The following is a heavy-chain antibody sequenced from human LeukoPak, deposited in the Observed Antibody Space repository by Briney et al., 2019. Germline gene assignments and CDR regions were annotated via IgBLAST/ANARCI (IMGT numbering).Heavy chain of an antibody. J-gene: IGHJ4*02. D-gene: IGHD3-3*01. CDR1: GGSFGGYY. CDR2: INHSGST. CDR3: ARGFGIFRTH. V-gene: IGHV4-34*01. Sequence: SETLSLTCAVYGGSFGGYYWSWIRQPPVKALEWIGEINHSGSTNYNPSLKSRVTISVDTSKNQFSLKLSSVTAADTAVYYCARGFGIFRTHWGQGTLVTVSS.